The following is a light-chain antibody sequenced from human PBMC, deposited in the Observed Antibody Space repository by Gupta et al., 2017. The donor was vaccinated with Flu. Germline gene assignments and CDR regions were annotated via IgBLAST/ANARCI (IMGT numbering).Light chain of an antibody. V-gene: IGLV2-18*02. CDR3: SSYTSSYTYV. CDR1: SSDMGNYNR. Sequence: QSALTQPPSASASPGPSVTISCTGTSSDMGNYNRVSWYQQSPGTAPELMIYEVSNRPSGVPDRFSGSKSGNTASLTITGLQADDEADFYCSSYTSSYTYVFGTGTKVTVL. CDR2: EVS. J-gene: IGLJ1*01.